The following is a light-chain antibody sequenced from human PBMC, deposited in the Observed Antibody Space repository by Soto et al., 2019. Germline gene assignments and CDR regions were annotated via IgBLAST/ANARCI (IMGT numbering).Light chain of an antibody. CDR2: DAS. CDR3: QQLMSYPIT. Sequence: DIQMTQSPSTLSASVGDRVTITCRASQSISTRMAWYQQKPGKAPKVLIYDASNLDSGVPSTFSGSGSGTEFTLTISSLQPADFATYYCQQLMSYPITFGQGTRLEIK. CDR1: QSISTR. V-gene: IGKV1-5*01. J-gene: IGKJ5*01.